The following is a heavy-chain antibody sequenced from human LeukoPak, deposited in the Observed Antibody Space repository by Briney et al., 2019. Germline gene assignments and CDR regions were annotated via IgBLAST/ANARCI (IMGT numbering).Heavy chain of an antibody. CDR1: GFTFTSSA. CDR2: IVVGSGNT. V-gene: IGHV1-58*02. CDR3: AADAKNSSPLLYYYYYMDV. Sequence: SVKVSCKASGFTFTSSAMQLVRQARGQRLEWIGWIVVGSGNTNYAQKFQERVTITRDMSTSTAYMELSSLRSEDTAVYYCAADAKNSSPLLYYYYYMDVWGKGTTVTVSS. J-gene: IGHJ6*03. D-gene: IGHD6-19*01.